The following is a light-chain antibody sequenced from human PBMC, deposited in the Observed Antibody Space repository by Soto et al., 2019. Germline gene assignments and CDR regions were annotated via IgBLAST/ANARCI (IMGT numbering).Light chain of an antibody. CDR2: GAS. CDR3: QQYGRSPST. CDR1: QSVSSSY. V-gene: IGKV3-20*01. J-gene: IGKJ4*01. Sequence: EMVLTQSPGTLSLSPGERATLSCRASQSVSSSYLAWYQHKPGQAPRLLIYGASSRATGIPDRFSGSGAGTDFTLTISRLEPEDFAVYYCQQYGRSPSTFGGGTKVEIK.